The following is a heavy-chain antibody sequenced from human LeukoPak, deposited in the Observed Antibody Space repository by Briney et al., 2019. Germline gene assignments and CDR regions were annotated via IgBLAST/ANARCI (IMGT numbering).Heavy chain of an antibody. D-gene: IGHD3-10*01. CDR3: ASRRGTRDAFDI. CDR2: ISYDGSNK. Sequence: GGSLRLSCAASGFTFSSYGMHWVRQAPGKGLEWVAVISYDGSNKYYADSVKGRFIISRDNSKNTLYLQMNSLRAEDTAVYYCASRRGTRDAFDIWGQGTMVTVSS. J-gene: IGHJ3*02. V-gene: IGHV3-30*03. CDR1: GFTFSSYG.